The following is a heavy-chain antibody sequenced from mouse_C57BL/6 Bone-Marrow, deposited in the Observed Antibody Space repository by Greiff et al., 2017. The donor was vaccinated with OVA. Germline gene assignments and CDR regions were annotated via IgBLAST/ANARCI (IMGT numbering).Heavy chain of an antibody. CDR3: AYYGSSYWDFDV. Sequence: VQLQQSGAELARPGASVKLSCKASGYTFTSYGISWVKQRTGQGLEWIGEIYPRSGNTYYNEKFKGKATLTADKSSSTAYMELRSLTSEDSAVYFCAYYGSSYWDFDVWGTGTTVTVSS. D-gene: IGHD1-1*01. J-gene: IGHJ1*03. V-gene: IGHV1-81*01. CDR1: GYTFTSYG. CDR2: IYPRSGNT.